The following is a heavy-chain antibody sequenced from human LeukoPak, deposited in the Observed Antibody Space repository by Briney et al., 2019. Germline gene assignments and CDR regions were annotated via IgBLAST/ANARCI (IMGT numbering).Heavy chain of an antibody. J-gene: IGHJ4*02. CDR1: GGSISSYY. CDR3: ARANGY. CDR2: INHSGST. V-gene: IGHV4-34*01. D-gene: IGHD1-1*01. Sequence: SETLSLTCTVSGGSISSYYWSWIRQPPGKGLEWIGEINHSGSTNYNPSLKSRVTISVDTSKNQFSLKLSSVTAADTAVYYCARANGYWGQGTLVTVSS.